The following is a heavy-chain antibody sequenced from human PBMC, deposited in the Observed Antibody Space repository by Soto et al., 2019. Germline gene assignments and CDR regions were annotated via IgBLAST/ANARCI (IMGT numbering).Heavy chain of an antibody. CDR3: ASSYGSGYRAFDY. CDR2: INPILSMS. Sequence: QVQLVQSGAEVKKPGSSVRVSCKASGDTFTFYSINWVRQAPGLGLEWMGRINPILSMSNYAQRFQGRVTMTAAKSTITAYMELSSLRSEDTAMYYCASSYGSGYRAFDYWGQGALVTVSS. J-gene: IGHJ4*02. D-gene: IGHD3-10*01. CDR1: GDTFTFYS. V-gene: IGHV1-69*02.